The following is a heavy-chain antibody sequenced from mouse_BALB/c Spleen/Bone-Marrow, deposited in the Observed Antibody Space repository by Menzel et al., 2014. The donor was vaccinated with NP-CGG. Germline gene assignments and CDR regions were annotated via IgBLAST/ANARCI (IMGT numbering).Heavy chain of an antibody. J-gene: IGHJ4*01. CDR2: IWGGGTT. D-gene: IGHD2-1*01. V-gene: IGHV2-6-4*01. CDR1: GFSLSRYS. Sequence: VQLQQSGPGLVAPSQSLSITCTVSGFSLSRYSVHWVRQPPGKGLEWLGVIWGGGTTDYNSALKSRLSITKDNSKSQVFLKLNSLQTDDTAMYYCATLVGNPYAMDYWGQGTSVAVSS. CDR3: ATLVGNPYAMDY.